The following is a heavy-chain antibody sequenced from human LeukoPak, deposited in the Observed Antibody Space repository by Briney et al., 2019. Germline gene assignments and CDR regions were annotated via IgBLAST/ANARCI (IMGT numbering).Heavy chain of an antibody. J-gene: IGHJ4*02. V-gene: IGHV1-18*01. CDR3: ASGLLREAAAGQYYFDY. D-gene: IGHD6-13*01. Sequence: ASVKVSCKASGYTFTSYGISWVRQAPGQGLEWMGWISAYNGNTNYAQKLQGRVTMTTDTSTSTAYMELRSLRSDDTAVYYCASGLLREAAAGQYYFDYWGQGTLVTVSS. CDR1: GYTFTSYG. CDR2: ISAYNGNT.